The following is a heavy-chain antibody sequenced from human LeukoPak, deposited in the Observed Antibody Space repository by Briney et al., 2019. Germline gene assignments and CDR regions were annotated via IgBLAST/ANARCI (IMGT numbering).Heavy chain of an antibody. CDR3: AKDGKIIGGRWFDP. Sequence: GGSLRLSCAASGFTFSSYAMGWVRQAPGKGLEWVSAISGSGGSTYYADSVKGRFTISRDNSKNTLYLQMNSLRAVDTAVYYCAKDGKIIGGRWFDPWGQGTLVTVSS. V-gene: IGHV3-23*01. J-gene: IGHJ5*02. CDR1: GFTFSSYA. D-gene: IGHD3-3*01. CDR2: ISGSGGST.